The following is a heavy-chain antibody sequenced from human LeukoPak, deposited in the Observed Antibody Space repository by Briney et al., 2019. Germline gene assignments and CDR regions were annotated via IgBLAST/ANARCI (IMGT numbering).Heavy chain of an antibody. J-gene: IGHJ3*02. V-gene: IGHV4-61*01. CDR2: IYYSGST. Sequence: SETLSLTCTVSGYSISSGYYWSWIRQPPGKGLEWIGYIYYSGSTNYNPSLKSRVTISVDTSKNQFSLKLSSVTAADTAVYYCARDLGDGHSSGWYEAFDIWGQGTMVTVSS. CDR1: GYSISSGYY. CDR3: ARDLGDGHSSGWYEAFDI. D-gene: IGHD6-19*01.